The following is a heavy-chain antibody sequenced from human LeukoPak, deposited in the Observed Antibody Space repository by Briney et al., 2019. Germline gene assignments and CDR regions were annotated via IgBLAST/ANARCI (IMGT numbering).Heavy chain of an antibody. CDR3: AKSWNYYDSSGDAALDI. J-gene: IGHJ3*02. Sequence: PGGSLRLSCAAAGFTFSDYGMNGVRQAPGKGLKGRFTISRDNSKNTLYLQMNSLRVEDTAVYYCAKSWNYYDSSGDAALDIWRQGTMVTVSS. D-gene: IGHD3-22*01. V-gene: IGHV3-23*01. CDR1: GFTFSDYG.